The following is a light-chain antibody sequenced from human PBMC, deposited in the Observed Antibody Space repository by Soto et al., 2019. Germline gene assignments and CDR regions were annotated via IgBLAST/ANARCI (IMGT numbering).Light chain of an antibody. CDR2: EVN. CDR3: CSYAGSSTYV. V-gene: IGLV2-23*02. Sequence: QSALTQPASVSGSPGQSITISCTGTSSDVGSSDLVSWYQQHPGQAPKLIIYEVNKRPSGVSNRFSGSKSGNTASLTISGLQAEDEADYHCCSYAGSSTYVFGTETKLTVL. J-gene: IGLJ1*01. CDR1: SSDVGSSDL.